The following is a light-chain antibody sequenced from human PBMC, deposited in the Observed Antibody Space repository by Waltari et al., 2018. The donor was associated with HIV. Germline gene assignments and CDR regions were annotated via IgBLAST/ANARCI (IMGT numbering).Light chain of an antibody. CDR2: EDN. CDR1: SGSIASKY. J-gene: IGLJ3*02. V-gene: IGLV6-57*01. CDR3: QSYDSSNRV. Sequence: NFMLTQPHSVSESPGKTVTISCTRSSGSIASKYVPRYQQRPGSSPTTVTYEDNQRPSGVPDRFSGSIDSSSNSASLTISGLKTEDEADYYCQSYDSSNRVFGGGTKLTVL.